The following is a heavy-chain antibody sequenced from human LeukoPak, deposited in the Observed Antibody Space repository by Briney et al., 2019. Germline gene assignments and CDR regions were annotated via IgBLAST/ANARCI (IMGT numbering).Heavy chain of an antibody. CDR2: IRSKTYGGTT. Sequence: GGSLRLSCTVSGFTFGDHDMSWVRQAPGKGLEWVCFIRSKTYGGTTEYAASVKGRFIISRDDSTSIAYLQMNSLKTEDTAVYYCTRGPIQLWLYHGMDVWGQGTTVTVSS. V-gene: IGHV3-49*04. J-gene: IGHJ6*02. CDR1: GFTFGDHD. CDR3: TRGPIQLWLYHGMDV. D-gene: IGHD5-18*01.